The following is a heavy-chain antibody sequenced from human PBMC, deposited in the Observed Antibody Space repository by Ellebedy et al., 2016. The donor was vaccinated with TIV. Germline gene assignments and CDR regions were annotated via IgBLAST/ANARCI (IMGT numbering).Heavy chain of an antibody. CDR1: GFTFVGYA. CDR3: ARSRPDFWSGYYADS. Sequence: GESLKISCAASGFTFVGYAMNWVRQAPGKGLEWVSFISSSSSDIYYGASVKGRFTVSRDNAKKSLYLQMNSLRPEDTGVYYCARSRPDFWSGYYADSWGQGTLVTVFS. J-gene: IGHJ4*02. D-gene: IGHD3-3*01. CDR2: ISSSSSDI. V-gene: IGHV3-21*05.